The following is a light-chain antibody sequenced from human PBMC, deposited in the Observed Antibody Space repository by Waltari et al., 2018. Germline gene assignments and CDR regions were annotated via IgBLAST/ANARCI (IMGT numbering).Light chain of an antibody. J-gene: IGKJ2*01. CDR1: QGISSY. V-gene: IGKV1-9*01. Sequence: IQLTQSPSSLSASVGNRVTIPCLASQGISSYLAWYQQKPGQVPKLLIYATSTLQTGVPSRFSGSGSGTDFTLTISSLQAEDVAVYYCLQYFGTPRTFGQGTKLEIK. CDR3: LQYFGTPRT. CDR2: ATS.